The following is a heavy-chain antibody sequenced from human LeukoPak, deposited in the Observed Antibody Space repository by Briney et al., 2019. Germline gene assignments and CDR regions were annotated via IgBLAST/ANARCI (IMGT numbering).Heavy chain of an antibody. D-gene: IGHD3-22*01. Sequence: SGRSLRLSCAASGFTFSSYAMHWVRQAPGKGLEWVAVISYDGSEQYYADSVKGRFTISRDNSKNTLYLQMNSLRAEDTAVYYCAKGSYYYDSSEGADIWGQGTMVTVSS. CDR1: GFTFSSYA. J-gene: IGHJ3*02. CDR3: AKGSYYYDSSEGADI. CDR2: ISYDGSEQ. V-gene: IGHV3-30*04.